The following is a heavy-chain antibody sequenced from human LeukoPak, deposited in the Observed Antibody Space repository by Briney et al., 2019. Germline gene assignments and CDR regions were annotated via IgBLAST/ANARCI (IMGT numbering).Heavy chain of an antibody. J-gene: IGHJ4*02. CDR3: TRMTTGHDY. Sequence: PSETLSPTCAVSGVSFNDYYWSWVRQTPGKGLEWIGETNHSGYTNDSPSLKSRVTISIDTSRKQFSLNLRSVTVADTGIYYCTRMTTGHDYWGQGTLVTVSS. CDR1: GVSFNDYY. CDR2: TNHSGYT. D-gene: IGHD4-17*01. V-gene: IGHV4-34*01.